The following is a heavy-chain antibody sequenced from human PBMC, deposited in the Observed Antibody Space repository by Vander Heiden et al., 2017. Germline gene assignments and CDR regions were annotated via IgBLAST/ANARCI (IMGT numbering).Heavy chain of an antibody. Sequence: QVQLQQSGPGLVKPSQTLSLTCAISGDSVSSNSAAWNWIRQSPSRGLEWLGRTYYRSNGYNDYAVSVKSRITINPDTSKNQFSLQLNSVTPEDTAVYYCARDPSSYYDFWSGNHYYYYYGMDVWGQGTTVTVSS. D-gene: IGHD3-3*01. CDR2: TYYRSNGYN. J-gene: IGHJ6*02. CDR1: GDSVSSNSAA. CDR3: ARDPSSYYDFWSGNHYYYYYGMDV. V-gene: IGHV6-1*01.